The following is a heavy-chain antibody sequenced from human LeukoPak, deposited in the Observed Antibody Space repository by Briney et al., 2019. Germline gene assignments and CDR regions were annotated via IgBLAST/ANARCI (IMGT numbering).Heavy chain of an antibody. CDR2: LSDSGGGT. CDR3: ARRLYIVRGAFDI. J-gene: IGHJ3*02. V-gene: IGHV3-23*01. Sequence: GGSLRLSCAASGFSLSSYGMTWVRQAPGKGLEWVSTLSDSGGGTYYADSVKGRFTISRGNSRNTLYLQMNNLRAEDTAMYFCARRLYIVRGAFDIWGQGTMVTVS. D-gene: IGHD2/OR15-2a*01. CDR1: GFSLSSYG.